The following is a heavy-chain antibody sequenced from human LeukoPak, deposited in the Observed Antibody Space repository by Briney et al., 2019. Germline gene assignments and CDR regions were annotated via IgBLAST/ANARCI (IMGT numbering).Heavy chain of an antibody. Sequence: SETLSLTCAVYGGSFSGYYWSWIRQPPGKGLEWIGEINHSGSTNYNPSLKSRVTISVDTSKNQFSLKLSSVTAADTAVYYCARGVPYYDLWSGYYIEGLLDYWGQGTLVTVSS. CDR3: ARGVPYYDLWSGYYIEGLLDY. D-gene: IGHD3-3*01. J-gene: IGHJ4*02. V-gene: IGHV4-34*01. CDR2: INHSGST. CDR1: GGSFSGYY.